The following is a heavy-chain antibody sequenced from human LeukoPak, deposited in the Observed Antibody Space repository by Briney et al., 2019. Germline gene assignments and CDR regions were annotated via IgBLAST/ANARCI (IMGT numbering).Heavy chain of an antibody. D-gene: IGHD1-26*01. V-gene: IGHV3-23*01. J-gene: IGHJ6*02. CDR3: VKDRGGSPFYGMDV. CDR2: ISGSGGTGT. Sequence: GGSLRLSCAASGFTFSSYAMSWIRQAPGKGLEWVSTISGSGGTGTYYADSVKGRFTISRDNSKSTLYLPMNSLRAEDTAVYYCVKDRGGSPFYGMDVWGQGTTVTVSS. CDR1: GFTFSSYA.